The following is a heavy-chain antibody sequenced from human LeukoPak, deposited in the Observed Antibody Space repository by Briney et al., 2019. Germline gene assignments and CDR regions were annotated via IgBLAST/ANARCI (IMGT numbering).Heavy chain of an antibody. V-gene: IGHV3-7*01. J-gene: IGHJ4*02. CDR2: IKQDGSEK. Sequence: GGSLRLSCAASGFTFSSYRMSWVRQAPGKGLEWVANIKQDGSEKYYVDPVKGRFTISRDNAKNSLYLQMNSLRAEDTAVYYCAREYYYGSAILYFFDYWGQGTLVTVSS. D-gene: IGHD3-10*01. CDR3: AREYYYGSAILYFFDY. CDR1: GFTFSSYR.